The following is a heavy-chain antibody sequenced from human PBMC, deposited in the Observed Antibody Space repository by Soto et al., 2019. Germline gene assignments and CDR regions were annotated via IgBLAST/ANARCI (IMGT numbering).Heavy chain of an antibody. CDR2: INACNGNT. CDR3: ARAEDLQIQLFDVTGPFVWFDP. Sequence: GASVKVSCKASGYTFTSYAMHWVRQAPGQRLEWMGLINACNGNTKYSQKFQGRVTITRDTSASTAYMELSSLRSEDTAVYYCARAEDLQIQLFDVTGPFVWFDPWGQGTLVTVSS. V-gene: IGHV1-3*01. D-gene: IGHD2-2*01. J-gene: IGHJ5*02. CDR1: GYTFTSYA.